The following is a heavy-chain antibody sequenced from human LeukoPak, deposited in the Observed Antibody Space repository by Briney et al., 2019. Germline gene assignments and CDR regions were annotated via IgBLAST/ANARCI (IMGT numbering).Heavy chain of an antibody. D-gene: IGHD5-18*01. CDR1: GGSLTSYY. V-gene: IGHV4-59*01. Sequence: PSETLSLTCTVSGGSLTSYYWSWVRQPPGKGLEWIGNIYYSGSTNYNPSLKSRVTISVDTSKNQFSLKLSSVTAADTAVYYCAKGLSTAMVPFYGMDVWGQGTTVTVSS. CDR2: IYYSGST. J-gene: IGHJ6*02. CDR3: AKGLSTAMVPFYGMDV.